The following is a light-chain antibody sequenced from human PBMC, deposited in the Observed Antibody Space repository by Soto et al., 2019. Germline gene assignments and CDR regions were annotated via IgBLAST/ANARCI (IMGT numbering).Light chain of an antibody. J-gene: IGLJ2*01. Sequence: QSVLTQPASVSGSPGQSITISCTGTSSDVGGYTYVSWYQQHPGRAPKLMIYEVSNRPSGVSNRFSGSKSGNTASLTISGLQAEDEADYYCSSYTTRNTVLFGGGTKSPS. CDR2: EVS. CDR1: SSDVGGYTY. V-gene: IGLV2-14*01. CDR3: SSYTTRNTVL.